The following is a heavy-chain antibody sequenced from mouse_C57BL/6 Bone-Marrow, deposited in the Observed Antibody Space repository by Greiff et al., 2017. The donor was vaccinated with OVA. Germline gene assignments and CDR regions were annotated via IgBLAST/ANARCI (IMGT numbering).Heavy chain of an antibody. D-gene: IGHD4-1*01. V-gene: IGHV5-16*01. Sequence: EVQLQESEGGLVQPGSSMKLSCTASGFTFSDYYMAWVRQVPEKGLEWVANINYDGSSTYYLDSLKSRFIISRDNAKNILYLQMSSLKSEDTATYYCARVPPLGRMVDYWGQGTTLTVSS. CDR2: INYDGSST. J-gene: IGHJ2*01. CDR1: GFTFSDYY. CDR3: ARVPPLGRMVDY.